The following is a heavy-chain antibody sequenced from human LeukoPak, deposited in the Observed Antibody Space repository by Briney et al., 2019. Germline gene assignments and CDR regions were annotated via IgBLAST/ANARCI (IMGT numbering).Heavy chain of an antibody. Sequence: SETLSLTCTVSGGSIGSGSYYWSWIRQPAGKGLEWIGRIYTSGSTNYNPSLKSRVAISVDTPKNQFSLKLSSVTAADTAVYYCAGAPILYYDFWSASDYWGQGTLVTVSS. CDR2: IYTSGST. J-gene: IGHJ4*02. D-gene: IGHD3-3*01. CDR1: GGSIGSGSYY. CDR3: AGAPILYYDFWSASDY. V-gene: IGHV4-61*02.